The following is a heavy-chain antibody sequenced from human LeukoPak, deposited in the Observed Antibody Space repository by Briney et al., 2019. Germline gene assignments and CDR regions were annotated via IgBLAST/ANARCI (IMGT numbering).Heavy chain of an antibody. CDR3: ARTDPGDGYNPYYFDY. CDR2: IYYSGST. J-gene: IGHJ4*02. D-gene: IGHD5-24*01. V-gene: IGHV4-59*01. Sequence: SETLSLTCTVSGGSISSYYWSWIRQPPGKGLERIGYIYYSGSTNYNPSLKSRVTISLDTSKNQVSLKLSSVTAADTAVYYCARTDPGDGYNPYYFDYWGQGTLVTVSS. CDR1: GGSISSYY.